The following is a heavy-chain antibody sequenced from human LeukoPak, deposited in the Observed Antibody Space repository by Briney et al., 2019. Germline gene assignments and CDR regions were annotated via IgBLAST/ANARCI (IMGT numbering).Heavy chain of an antibody. D-gene: IGHD3-10*01. Sequence: PGESLKISCKGSGYGFTNYWIGWVRQMPGKGLEWMGFIYPGDSDTRYSPSFQGQVTISADKSISTAYLQWSSLKASGTAMYYCARDTYYGSTHSLVDGFDIWGPGTMVIVSS. J-gene: IGHJ3*02. V-gene: IGHV5-51*01. CDR2: IYPGDSDT. CDR3: ARDTYYGSTHSLVDGFDI. CDR1: GYGFTNYW.